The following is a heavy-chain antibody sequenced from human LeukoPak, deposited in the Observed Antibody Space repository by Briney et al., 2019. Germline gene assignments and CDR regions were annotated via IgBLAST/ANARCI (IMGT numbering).Heavy chain of an antibody. CDR1: GFTFSRYW. D-gene: IGHD3-3*01. Sequence: PGGSLRLSCAASGFTFSRYWMNWVRQAPGKGLEWVANIKQDGSAQNYVDSVKGRFTISRDNAGNLLYLQMNSLRAEDTAVYYCARGGLRFLEWFWDYWGQGTLVTVSS. CDR2: IKQDGSAQ. V-gene: IGHV3-7*01. J-gene: IGHJ4*02. CDR3: ARGGLRFLEWFWDY.